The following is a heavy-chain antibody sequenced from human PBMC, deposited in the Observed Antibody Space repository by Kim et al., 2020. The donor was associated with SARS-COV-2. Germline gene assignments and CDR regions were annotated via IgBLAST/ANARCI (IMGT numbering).Heavy chain of an antibody. CDR2: IYHSGST. D-gene: IGHD6-13*01. CDR3: AREVHSSSWTYYYYYYGMDV. Sequence: SETLSLTCTVSGYSISSGYYWGWIRQPPGKGLEWIGSIYHSGSTYYNPSLKSRVTISVDTSKNQFSLKLSSVTAADTAVYYCAREVHSSSWTYYYYYYGMDVWGQGTTVTVSS. CDR1: GYSISSGYY. V-gene: IGHV4-38-2*02. J-gene: IGHJ6*02.